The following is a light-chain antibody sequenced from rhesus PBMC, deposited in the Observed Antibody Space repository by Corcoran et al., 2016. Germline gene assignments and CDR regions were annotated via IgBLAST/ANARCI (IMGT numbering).Light chain of an antibody. V-gene: IGKV1-38*01. CDR3: QQRNSYPLT. Sequence: DIQLTQSPSSLSASVGDRVPITCRASQGISSYLAWYQQKSGKAPKLLIYDASNLQSGGPSRFTGSGYGTEFTLTISSLQPEDFATYYCQQRNSYPLTFGGGTKVEIK. CDR2: DAS. CDR1: QGISSY. J-gene: IGKJ4*01.